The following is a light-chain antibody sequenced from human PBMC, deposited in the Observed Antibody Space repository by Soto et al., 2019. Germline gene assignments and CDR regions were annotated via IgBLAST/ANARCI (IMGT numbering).Light chain of an antibody. V-gene: IGKV2D-29*01. CDR3: LQSLPFPLT. CDR1: QTLLHSNGKSY. Sequence: EIVMTQTPLSLSVTPGQSASISCRSSQTLLHSNGKSYLYWYLQKAGQAPQLLIYEVSKRFSGVXAXCSCRGAGTDFTLKISRVEAEDVGVYYCLQSLPFPLTFGGGTKVEIK. J-gene: IGKJ4*01. CDR2: EVS.